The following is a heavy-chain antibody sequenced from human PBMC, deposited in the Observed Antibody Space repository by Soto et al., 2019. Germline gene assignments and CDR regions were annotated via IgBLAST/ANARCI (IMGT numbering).Heavy chain of an antibody. Sequence: SETLSLTCTVSGGSMSRYYWSWVRQPPGKGLEWIGFIYYSGSTNYNPSLKSRATISIDTSKNQFSLKLTSATAADTAVYYCSRAGNSYVTGWFDPWGQGTLVTV. J-gene: IGHJ5*02. CDR1: GGSMSRYY. D-gene: IGHD5-18*01. V-gene: IGHV4-59*01. CDR3: SRAGNSYVTGWFDP. CDR2: IYYSGST.